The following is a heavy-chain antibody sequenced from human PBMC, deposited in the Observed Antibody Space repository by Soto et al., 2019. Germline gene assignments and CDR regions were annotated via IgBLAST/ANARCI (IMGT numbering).Heavy chain of an antibody. CDR2: IRSKANSYAT. Sequence: EVQLVESGGGLVQPGGSLKLSCAASGFTFSGSAMHWVRQASGKGLEWVGRIRSKANSYATAYAASVKGRFTISRDDSKNTAYLQMNSLKTEDTAVYYCTSTGTQRSNYDYWGQGTLVTVSS. J-gene: IGHJ4*02. CDR3: TSTGTQRSNYDY. D-gene: IGHD4-4*01. CDR1: GFTFSGSA. V-gene: IGHV3-73*02.